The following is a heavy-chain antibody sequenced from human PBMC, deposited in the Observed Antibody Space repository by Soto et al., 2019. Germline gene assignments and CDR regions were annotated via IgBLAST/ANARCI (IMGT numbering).Heavy chain of an antibody. CDR3: ATVVTASRPTTATWARGYYGMDV. D-gene: IGHD2-15*01. CDR1: GYTLTELS. CDR2: FDPEDGET. V-gene: IGHV1-24*01. J-gene: IGHJ6*02. Sequence: GASVKVSCKVSGYTLTELSMHWVRQAPGKGLEWMGGFDPEDGETIHAQKFQGRVTMTEDTSTDTAYMELSSLRSEDTAVYYCATVVTASRPTTATWARGYYGMDVWGQGTTVTVSS.